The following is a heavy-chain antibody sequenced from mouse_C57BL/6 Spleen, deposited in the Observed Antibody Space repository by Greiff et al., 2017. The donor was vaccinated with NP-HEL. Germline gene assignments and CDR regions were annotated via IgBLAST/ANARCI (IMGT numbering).Heavy chain of an antibody. V-gene: IGHV5-4*03. J-gene: IGHJ4*01. Sequence: DVKLVESGGGLVKPGGSLKLSCAASGFTFSSYAMSWVRQTPEKRLEWVATISDGGSYTYYPDNVKGRFTISRDNAKNNLYLQMSHLKSEDTAMYYCARSKLNYYAMDYWGQGTSVTVSS. CDR3: ARSKLNYYAMDY. CDR2: ISDGGSYT. D-gene: IGHD4-1*01. CDR1: GFTFSSYA.